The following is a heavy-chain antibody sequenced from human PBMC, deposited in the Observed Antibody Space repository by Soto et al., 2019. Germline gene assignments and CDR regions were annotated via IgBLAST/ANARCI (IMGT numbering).Heavy chain of an antibody. CDR2: IGTSGSYI. Sequence: EVQLVESGGGLVKPGGSLRLSCAVSGFIFSRYSMNWVRQAPGKGLEWVSSIGTSGSYIYDTDSVKGRFTISRDNTKDSLYLQMNCLRAEDTAIYYCARGSAFIGLDYLGQGTPVTVSS. D-gene: IGHD1-26*01. J-gene: IGHJ4*02. CDR3: ARGSAFIGLDY. CDR1: GFIFSRYS. V-gene: IGHV3-21*01.